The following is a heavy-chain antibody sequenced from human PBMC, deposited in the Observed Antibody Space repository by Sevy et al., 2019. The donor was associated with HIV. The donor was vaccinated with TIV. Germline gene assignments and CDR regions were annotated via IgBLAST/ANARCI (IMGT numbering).Heavy chain of an antibody. CDR2: FHPEDGET. V-gene: IGHV1-24*01. Sequence: ASVKVSCKVSGYTLSDISLYWVRQAPGKGLEWMGRFHPEDGETILAQKFQGRVTMSEDTSGHTAYMELTSLRSEDTAVYYCTGYIVVVTGEHSAFDGWGQGTLVTVSS. D-gene: IGHD2-21*02. CDR1: GYTLSDIS. CDR3: TGYIVVVTGEHSAFDG. J-gene: IGHJ3*01.